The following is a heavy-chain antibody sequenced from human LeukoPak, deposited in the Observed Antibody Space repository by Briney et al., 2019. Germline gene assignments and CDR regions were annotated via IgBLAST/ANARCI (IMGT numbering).Heavy chain of an antibody. D-gene: IGHD3-22*01. CDR2: IYTSGST. CDR1: GGSISSYY. CDR3: AREHYYDSSGYSSPFDY. Sequence: SETLSLTCTVSGGSISSYYWSWIRQPAGKGLEWIGRIYTSGSTNYNPSLKSRVTISVDTSKNQFSLKLSSVTAADTAVYYCAREHYYDSSGYSSPFDYWGQGTLVTVSP. J-gene: IGHJ4*02. V-gene: IGHV4-4*07.